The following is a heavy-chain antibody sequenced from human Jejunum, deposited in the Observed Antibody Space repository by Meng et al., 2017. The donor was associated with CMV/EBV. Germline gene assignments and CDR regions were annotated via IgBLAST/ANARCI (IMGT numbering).Heavy chain of an antibody. CDR1: FIDQY. D-gene: IGHD3-3*01. J-gene: IGHJ4*02. V-gene: IGHV1-46*01. Sequence: FIDQYISWVRQAPGQGLEWVGMINPSGGSRSYAPKFQGRVTVTSDTSTSTVYMELSSLRSEDTAVFYCARVIGQFSGPDFWSGYFDYWGQGALVTVSS. CDR2: INPSGGSR. CDR3: ARVIGQFSGPDFWSGYFDY.